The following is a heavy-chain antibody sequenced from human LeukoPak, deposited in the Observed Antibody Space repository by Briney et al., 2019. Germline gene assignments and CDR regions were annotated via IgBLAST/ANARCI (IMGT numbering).Heavy chain of an antibody. CDR3: ARGDYYDSSGYDH. CDR1: GYNFATYL. J-gene: IGHJ5*02. D-gene: IGHD3-22*01. Sequence: ASVKVSCKASGYNFATYLITWVRQAPGQGLEWVGRISAHNGYTKYAQHLQGRVTLTADSSTSTVYMELKSLTSDDTAIYYCARGDYYDSSGYDHWGQGTLVTVSS. V-gene: IGHV1-18*01. CDR2: ISAHNGYT.